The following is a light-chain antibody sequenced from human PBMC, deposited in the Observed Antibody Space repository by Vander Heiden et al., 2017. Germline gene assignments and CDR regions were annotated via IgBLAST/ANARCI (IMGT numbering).Light chain of an antibody. CDR2: AAS. CDR1: QSINSL. V-gene: IGKV1-39*01. CDR3: QQSVATPVT. Sequence: IQMTQFPSSLSASVGDRVTITCRASQSINSLLNWYQEKPGTAPQLLIYAASSFQSGVPSRFSGSGSGTDFTLPISSLQPEDFATYSCQQSVATPVTFGQGTKVEIK. J-gene: IGKJ1*01.